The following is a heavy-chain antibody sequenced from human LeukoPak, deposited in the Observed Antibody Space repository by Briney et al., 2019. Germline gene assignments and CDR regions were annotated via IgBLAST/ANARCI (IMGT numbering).Heavy chain of an antibody. V-gene: IGHV3-23*01. CDR3: AKERRITMVRGVIPHFDY. Sequence: PGGSLRLSCAASGFTFSSYGMSWVRQAPGKGLEWVSAISGSGGSTYYADSVKGRFTISRDNSKNTLYLQMNRLRAEDTAVYYCAKERRITMVRGVIPHFDYWGQGTLVTVSS. CDR1: GFTFSSYG. D-gene: IGHD3-10*01. CDR2: ISGSGGST. J-gene: IGHJ4*02.